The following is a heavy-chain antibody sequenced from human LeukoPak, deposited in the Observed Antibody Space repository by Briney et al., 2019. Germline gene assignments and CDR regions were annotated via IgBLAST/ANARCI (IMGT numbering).Heavy chain of an antibody. CDR3: AKDGYGTKSYIDLDY. J-gene: IGHJ4*02. V-gene: IGHV3-23*01. CDR2: ISGSGGST. D-gene: IGHD5-18*01. Sequence: GGSLRLSCAASGFTFSSYAMSWLRPAPGKGREWVSTISGSGGSTYYAHSVKGGFTISRDNSENTVYLQMSSLRAEDTAVYYCAKDGYGTKSYIDLDYWGQGTLVTVSS. CDR1: GFTFSSYA.